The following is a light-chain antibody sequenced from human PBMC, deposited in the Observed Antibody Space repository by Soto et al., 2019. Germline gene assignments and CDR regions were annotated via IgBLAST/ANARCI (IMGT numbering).Light chain of an antibody. Sequence: QSVLTQPASVSGAPGQSITISCTGTSSDIGASHYVSWYQQHPGQAPKLMISDVNNRPSGISDRFSCSKSGNTASLTISGLQAEDEADYYCYSWNSNSDTHYVFGTGTKVTVL. CDR2: DVN. CDR3: YSWNSNSDTHYV. CDR1: SSDIGASHY. V-gene: IGLV2-14*03. J-gene: IGLJ1*01.